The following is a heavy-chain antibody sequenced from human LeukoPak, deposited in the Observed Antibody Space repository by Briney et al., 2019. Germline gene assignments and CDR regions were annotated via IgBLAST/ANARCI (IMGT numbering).Heavy chain of an antibody. CDR1: GGSISSYY. CDR2: IYTSGST. Sequence: SETLSLTCTVSGGSISSYYWSWIRQPAGKGLEWIGRIYTSGSTNYNPSLKSRVTMSVDTSKSQFSLKLSSVTAADTAVYYCARDGVVPAASDYWGQGTLVTVSS. V-gene: IGHV4-4*07. CDR3: ARDGVVPAASDY. D-gene: IGHD2-2*01. J-gene: IGHJ4*02.